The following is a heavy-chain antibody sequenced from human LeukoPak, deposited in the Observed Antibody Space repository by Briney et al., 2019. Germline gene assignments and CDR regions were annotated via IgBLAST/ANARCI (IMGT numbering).Heavy chain of an antibody. Sequence: ALVKVSCKASGYTFSDSYVHWVRQAPGQGLEWMGWIRSNSGATNYARKFQGRVTMTRDTSISTAYMELRSLRSDDTAVYYCARGKVDGDDFDYWGQGTLVTVSS. V-gene: IGHV1-2*02. CDR1: GYTFSDSY. D-gene: IGHD4-17*01. CDR2: IRSNSGAT. J-gene: IGHJ4*02. CDR3: ARGKVDGDDFDY.